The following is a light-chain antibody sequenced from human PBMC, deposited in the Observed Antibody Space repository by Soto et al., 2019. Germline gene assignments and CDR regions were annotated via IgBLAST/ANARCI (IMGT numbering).Light chain of an antibody. CDR3: QQYGSSPKT. Sequence: EIVLTQSPGTLSLSPGERATLSCRASQSVSSNYLAWYQQKRGQAPRLFIYGASSKATGVPDRFSGSGSGTDFTLTISSLEPEDFAVYYCQQYGSSPKTFGQGTKVEIK. V-gene: IGKV3-20*01. CDR1: QSVSSNY. CDR2: GAS. J-gene: IGKJ1*01.